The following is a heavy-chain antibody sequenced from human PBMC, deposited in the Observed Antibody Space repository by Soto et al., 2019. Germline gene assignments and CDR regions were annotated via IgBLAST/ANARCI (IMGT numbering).Heavy chain of an antibody. CDR1: GFTVSSNY. Sequence: GGSLRLSCAASGFTVSSNYMSWVRQAPGKGLEWVSVIYSGGSTYYADSVKGRFTISRENAKNSLYLQMNSLRAGDTAVYYCARAHARYCSSTSCPPKAGAFDIWGQGTMVTVSS. J-gene: IGHJ3*02. V-gene: IGHV3-53*01. D-gene: IGHD2-2*01. CDR2: IYSGGST. CDR3: ARAHARYCSSTSCPPKAGAFDI.